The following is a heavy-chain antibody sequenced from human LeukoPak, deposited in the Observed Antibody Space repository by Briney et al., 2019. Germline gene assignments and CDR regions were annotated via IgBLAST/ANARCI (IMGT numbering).Heavy chain of an antibody. J-gene: IGHJ4*02. CDR3: AKGSHGLDY. D-gene: IGHD1-26*01. CDR2: ISYDGSNK. Sequence: PGGSLRLSCAASGFTFSSYGMHWVRQAPGKGLEWVAVISYDGSNKYYADTVKGRFTISRDNSKNTLYLQMNSLRAEDTAVYYCAKGSHGLDYWGQGTLVTVSS. V-gene: IGHV3-30*18. CDR1: GFTFSSYG.